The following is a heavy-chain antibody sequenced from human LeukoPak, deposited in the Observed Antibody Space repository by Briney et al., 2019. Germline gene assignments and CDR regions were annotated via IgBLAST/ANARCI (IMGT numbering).Heavy chain of an antibody. Sequence: ASVKVSCKASGYTFTSYYMHWVRQAPGQGLEWMGIINPSGGSTSYAQKFQGRVTMTRDTSTSTVYMELSSLRSEDTAVYYCARDPDDYSNYRHSFDRWGQGTLVTVSS. V-gene: IGHV1-46*01. CDR2: INPSGGST. D-gene: IGHD4-11*01. J-gene: IGHJ5*02. CDR1: GYTFTSYY. CDR3: ARDPDDYSNYRHSFDR.